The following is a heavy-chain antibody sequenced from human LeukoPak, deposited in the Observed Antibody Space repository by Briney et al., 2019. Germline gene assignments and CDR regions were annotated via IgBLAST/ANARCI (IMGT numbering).Heavy chain of an antibody. V-gene: IGHV3-48*04. Sequence: PGGSLRLPCAVSGFTFSTYGMNWVRQAPGKGLEEISYISSNSGSINNAESVKDRFTSSRDNAKNSLYLQLNSLRAEDTAVYYCAKIRFGFSGQIDHWGQGTLVTVCS. CDR1: GFTFSTYG. CDR2: ISSNSGSI. D-gene: IGHD1-26*01. CDR3: AKIRFGFSGQIDH. J-gene: IGHJ4*02.